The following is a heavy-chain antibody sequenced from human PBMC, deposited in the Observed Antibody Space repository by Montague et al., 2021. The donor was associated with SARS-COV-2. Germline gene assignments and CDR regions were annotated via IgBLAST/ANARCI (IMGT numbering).Heavy chain of an antibody. J-gene: IGHJ4*02. D-gene: IGHD3-10*01. Sequence: SETLSLTCAVSGGSISSSNWWCWVRQPPGKGLEWIGEIYHSGSTNYNPSLKGRVTLSVDKSKNQFSLKLCSVTAADTAVYYCASRGAGWFGSNPERFDYWGQGTLVTVSS. V-gene: IGHV4-4*02. CDR2: IYHSGST. CDR1: GGSISSSNW. CDR3: ASRGAGWFGSNPERFDY.